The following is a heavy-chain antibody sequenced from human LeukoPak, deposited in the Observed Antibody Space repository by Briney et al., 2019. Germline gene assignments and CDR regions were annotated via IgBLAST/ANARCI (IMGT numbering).Heavy chain of an antibody. Sequence: PGGSLRLSCAASGFTFSTYSMNWVRQALGKGLEWLSYISSSSGTIYYADSVKGRFTISRDNAKNSLYLQMNSLRAEDTAVYYCARGNYFDDWGQGTLVTVSS. CDR1: GFTFSTYS. J-gene: IGHJ4*02. CDR2: ISSSSGTI. V-gene: IGHV3-48*04. CDR3: ARGNYFDD.